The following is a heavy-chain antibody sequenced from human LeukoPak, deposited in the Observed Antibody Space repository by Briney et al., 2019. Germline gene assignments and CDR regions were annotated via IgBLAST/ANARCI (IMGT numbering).Heavy chain of an antibody. V-gene: IGHV4-39*07. Sequence: SETLSLTCTVSGGSISSSSYYWGWIRQPPGKGLEWIGSIYYSGSTYYNPSLKSRVTISVDTSKNQFSLKLSSVTAADTAVYYCARSGVVVVAATLDYWGQGTLVTVSS. CDR1: GGSISSSSYY. D-gene: IGHD2-15*01. CDR3: ARSGVVVVAATLDY. J-gene: IGHJ4*02. CDR2: IYYSGST.